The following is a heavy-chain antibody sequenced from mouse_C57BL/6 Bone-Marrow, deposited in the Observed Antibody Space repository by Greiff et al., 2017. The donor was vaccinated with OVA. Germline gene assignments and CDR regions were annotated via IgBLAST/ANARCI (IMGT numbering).Heavy chain of an antibody. CDR3: ARGRQLRPLDAMDY. J-gene: IGHJ4*01. D-gene: IGHD3-2*02. Sequence: QVQLQQSGAELARPGASVKLSCKASGYTFTSYGISWVKQRPGQGLEWIGEIYPRSGNTYYNEKFKGKATLTADKSSSTAYMELRSLTSEDSAVXFCARGRQLRPLDAMDYWGQGTSVTVSS. CDR1: GYTFTSYG. CDR2: IYPRSGNT. V-gene: IGHV1-81*01.